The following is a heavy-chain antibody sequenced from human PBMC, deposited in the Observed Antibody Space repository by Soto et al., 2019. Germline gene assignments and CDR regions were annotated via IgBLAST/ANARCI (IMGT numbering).Heavy chain of an antibody. J-gene: IGHJ4*02. CDR1: GFTFSSYA. V-gene: IGHV3-23*01. D-gene: IGHD4-17*01. CDR2: ISGSGGST. CDR3: AKDSSYGDYATDYFDY. Sequence: EVQLLESGGGLVQPGGSLRLSCAASGFTFSSYAMSWVRQAPGKGLECVSDISGSGGSTYYADSVKGRFTISRDNSKNTLYLQMNSLRAEDTAVYYCAKDSSYGDYATDYFDYWGQGTLVTVSS.